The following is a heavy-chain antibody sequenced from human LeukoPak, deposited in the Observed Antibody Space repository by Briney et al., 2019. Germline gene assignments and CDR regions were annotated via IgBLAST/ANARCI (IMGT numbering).Heavy chain of an antibody. CDR2: IYHSGST. CDR1: GGSFSGYY. Sequence: SETLSLTCAVYGGSFSGYYWSWIRQPPGKGLEWIGSIYHSGSTYYNPSLKSRVTISVDTSKNQFSLKLSSVTAADTAVYYCARQRDGYNCDYWGQGTLVTVSS. V-gene: IGHV4-34*01. D-gene: IGHD5-24*01. J-gene: IGHJ4*02. CDR3: ARQRDGYNCDY.